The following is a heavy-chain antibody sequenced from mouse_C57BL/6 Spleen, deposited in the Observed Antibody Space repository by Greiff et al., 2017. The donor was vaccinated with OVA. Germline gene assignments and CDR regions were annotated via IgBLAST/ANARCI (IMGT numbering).Heavy chain of an antibody. CDR1: GFSLTSYG. CDR3: ARGIFATVVDPFAY. Sequence: VQLQQSGPGLVQPSQSLSITCTVSGFSLTSYGVHWVRQSPGKGLEWLGVIWSGGSTDYNAAFISRLSISKDNSKSQVFFKMNSLQADDTAIYYCARGIFATVVDPFAYWGQGTLVTVSA. J-gene: IGHJ3*01. D-gene: IGHD1-1*01. CDR2: IWSGGST. V-gene: IGHV2-2*01.